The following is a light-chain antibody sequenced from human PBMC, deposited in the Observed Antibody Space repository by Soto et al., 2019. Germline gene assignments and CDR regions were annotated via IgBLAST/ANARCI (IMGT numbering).Light chain of an antibody. J-gene: IGKJ4*01. CDR2: AAS. CDR3: HQYGNSPPLT. V-gene: IGKV3-20*01. Sequence: EIVLTQSPGTLSLSPGERATLSCRASQSVSSTYLGWYQQKPGQAPRLLFYAASTRATGIPDRFSGSGSGTDFTLTISRLEPEDFAVYFCHQYGNSPPLTFGGGTKVEIK. CDR1: QSVSSTY.